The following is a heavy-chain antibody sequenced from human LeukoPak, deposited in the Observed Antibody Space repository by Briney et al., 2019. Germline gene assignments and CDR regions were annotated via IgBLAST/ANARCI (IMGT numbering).Heavy chain of an antibody. Sequence: GGSLRLSCATSGFTFNIYNMSWVRQAPGKGLEWVSSLGAGGGSTYYADSVKGRFIISGDNSKNALYLQMNSLRAEDTAVYYCAKGGRTVADWGQGTLVTVSS. D-gene: IGHD6-19*01. CDR2: LGAGGGST. CDR3: AKGGRTVAD. J-gene: IGHJ4*02. V-gene: IGHV3-23*01. CDR1: GFTFNIYN.